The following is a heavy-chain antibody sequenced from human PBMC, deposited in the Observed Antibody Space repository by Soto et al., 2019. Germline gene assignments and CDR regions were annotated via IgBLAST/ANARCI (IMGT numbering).Heavy chain of an antibody. CDR2: ISSSGSGI. J-gene: IGHJ3*02. D-gene: IGHD2-15*01. CDR1: GFTFSDYY. Sequence: GSLRLSCAASGFTFSDYYMTWIRQAPGKGLEWVSYISSSGSGIYYPDSVKGRFTISRDNAKKSPYLQMSSLRAEDTAVYYCARAYSDAFDIWGQGTLVTVSS. V-gene: IGHV3-11*01. CDR3: ARAYSDAFDI.